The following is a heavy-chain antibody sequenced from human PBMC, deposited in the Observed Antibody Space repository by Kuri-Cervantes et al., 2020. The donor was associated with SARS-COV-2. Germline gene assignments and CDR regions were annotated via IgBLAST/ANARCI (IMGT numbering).Heavy chain of an antibody. CDR1: GGSISSSSYY. D-gene: IGHD3-9*01. J-gene: IGHJ5*02. V-gene: IGHV4-39*01. CDR2: IYYSGST. CDR3: ARHVPDWLLNWFDP. Sequence: GSLRLSCTVSGGSISSSSYYWGWIRQPPGKGLEWIGSIYYSGSTYYNPSLKSRVTISVDTSKNQFSLKLGSVTAADTAVYYCARHVPDWLLNWFDPWGQGTLVTVSS.